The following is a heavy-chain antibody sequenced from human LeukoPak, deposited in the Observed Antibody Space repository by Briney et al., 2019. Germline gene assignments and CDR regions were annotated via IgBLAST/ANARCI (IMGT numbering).Heavy chain of an antibody. J-gene: IGHJ4*01. D-gene: IGHD2-15*01. Sequence: QAGGSLRLSCAASGFTFSSYALQWVRQAPGQGLEWVAVVSSDGSNRFYADSVKGRFTVSRDNSKNTLYLQMNTLRAEDTAVYYCGREGRKAETGAFDYGAKEPRVTVPS. CDR1: GFTFSSYA. CDR3: GREGRKAETGAFDY. CDR2: VSSDGSNR. V-gene: IGHV3-30-3*01.